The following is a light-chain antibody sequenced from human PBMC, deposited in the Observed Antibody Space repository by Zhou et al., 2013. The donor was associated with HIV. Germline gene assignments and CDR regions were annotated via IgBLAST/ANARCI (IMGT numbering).Light chain of an antibody. CDR3: QKXDNRPWT. V-gene: IGKV1-27*01. Sequence: DIQMTQSPSSLSASVGDRVTITCRATQGIRNSLAWYQQKPGKVPKLLIYSASILQSGVPSRFSGSGSGTDFTLTINSLQPEDVATYFCQKXDNRPWTFGQGTKVEIK. J-gene: IGKJ1*01. CDR1: QGIRNS. CDR2: SAS.